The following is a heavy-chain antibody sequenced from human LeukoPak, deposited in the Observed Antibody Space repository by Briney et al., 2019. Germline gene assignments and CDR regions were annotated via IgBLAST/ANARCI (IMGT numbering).Heavy chain of an antibody. D-gene: IGHD4-17*01. Sequence: GESLKISCKGSGYSFTSYWIGWVRPMPGKGLEWMGIIYPGDSDTRYSPSFQGQVTISADKSISTAYLQWSSLKASDTAMYYCARHSRGVTTSFFNWFDPWGQGTLVTVSS. V-gene: IGHV5-51*01. CDR1: GYSFTSYW. J-gene: IGHJ5*02. CDR3: ARHSRGVTTSFFNWFDP. CDR2: IYPGDSDT.